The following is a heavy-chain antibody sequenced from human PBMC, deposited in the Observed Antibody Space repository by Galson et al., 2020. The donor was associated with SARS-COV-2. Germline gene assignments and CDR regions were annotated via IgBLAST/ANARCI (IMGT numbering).Heavy chain of an antibody. CDR2: INDSGST. D-gene: IGHD1-1*01. Sequence: SETLSLTCVVYGGSFSGYYWNWLRQAPGKGLEWIAEINDSGSTNYNTSLKSRVTISVDTSKNQFSLKVNSVTAADTAVYYCARGGSTTLSVDHFWGQGTLVTVSS. CDR3: ARGGSTTLSVDHF. J-gene: IGHJ4*02. V-gene: IGHV4-34*01. CDR1: GGSFSGYY.